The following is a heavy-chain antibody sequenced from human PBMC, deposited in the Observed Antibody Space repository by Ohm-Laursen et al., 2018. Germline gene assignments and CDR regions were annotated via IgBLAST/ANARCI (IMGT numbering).Heavy chain of an antibody. V-gene: IGHV3-9*01. J-gene: IGHJ3*01. CDR3: AKARSPGSYFLPFDV. CDR1: GFTFPNYA. CDR2: VSWNSDTT. Sequence: SLRLSCTASGFTFPNYAIHWVRQAPGKGLEWVSGVSWNSDTTGYAVSVKGRFTITRDNAKNSVYLQMNSLRPEDTALYYCAKARSPGSYFLPFDVWGQGTTVTVSS. D-gene: IGHD1-26*01.